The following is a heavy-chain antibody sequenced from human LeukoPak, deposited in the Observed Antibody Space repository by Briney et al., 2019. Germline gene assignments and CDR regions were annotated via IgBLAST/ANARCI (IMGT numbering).Heavy chain of an antibody. CDR3: ARGWLAETTVVTPYNY. V-gene: IGHV1-69*13. CDR2: ITPIFRTP. J-gene: IGHJ4*02. D-gene: IGHD2-21*02. Sequence: ASVKVSCRASGGTFSSTTINWVRQAPGQGLEWMGGITPIFRTPNYAQKFQGRVTITAVESMSTAYMELSSLRSEDTAVYYCARGWLAETTVVTPYNYWGQGTLVTVSS. CDR1: GGTFSSTT.